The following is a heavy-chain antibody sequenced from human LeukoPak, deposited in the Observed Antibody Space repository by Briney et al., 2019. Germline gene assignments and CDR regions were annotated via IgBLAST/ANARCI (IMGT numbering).Heavy chain of an antibody. J-gene: IGHJ4*02. CDR2: ISGDGGVT. D-gene: IGHD2-8*01. CDR3: AKVGYCTSNGFRTHDY. CDR1: GFTFNDAV. V-gene: IGHV3-23*01. Sequence: AESLRLSCAASGFTFNDAVMSWVRQPPGKGLEWVSAISGDGGVTYYAASVKGRFTISRDNSKSTVYLQMNSLRAEDTATYYCAKVGYCTSNGFRTHDYWGQGALVTVSS.